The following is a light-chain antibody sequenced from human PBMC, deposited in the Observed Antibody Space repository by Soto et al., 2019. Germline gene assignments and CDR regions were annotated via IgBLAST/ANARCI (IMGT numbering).Light chain of an antibody. CDR3: QQFSSYPLT. V-gene: IGKV3-20*01. J-gene: IGKJ4*01. CDR1: QTIRNNY. Sequence: FVLTQSQGTLSFSPRELASLXTKTSQTIRNNYLAWYQQKPGQAPRLLFYDASSSATGIPDRFSGGGSGADFTLTISRLEPEDFAVYYCQQFSSYPLTFGEGTKVDIK. CDR2: DAS.